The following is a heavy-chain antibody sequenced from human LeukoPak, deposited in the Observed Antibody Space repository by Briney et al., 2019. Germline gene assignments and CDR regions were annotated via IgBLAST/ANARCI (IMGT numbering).Heavy chain of an antibody. CDR3: ARLYNWIDDY. CDR2: ISTYSANT. Sequence: ASVKVSCKASGHTFTSYGISWVRQAPGQGLEWMGWISTYSANTNYAQKFQGRVTMTTDTAASTVYMELRSPRSDDTAFYYCARLYNWIDDYWGQGTLVTVSS. D-gene: IGHD1-1*01. J-gene: IGHJ4*02. V-gene: IGHV1-18*01. CDR1: GHTFTSYG.